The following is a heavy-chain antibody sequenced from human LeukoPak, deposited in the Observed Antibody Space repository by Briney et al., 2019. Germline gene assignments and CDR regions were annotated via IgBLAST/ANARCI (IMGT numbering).Heavy chain of an antibody. V-gene: IGHV3-23*01. J-gene: IGHJ3*02. Sequence: GGSLRLSCAASGFTFSSYAMSWVRQAPGKGLEWVSAISGSGGSTYYADSVKGRFTISRDNAKNSLYLQMNSLRAEDTAVYYCARNDYGDYVDAFDIWGQGTMVTVSS. CDR1: GFTFSSYA. CDR2: ISGSGGST. D-gene: IGHD4-17*01. CDR3: ARNDYGDYVDAFDI.